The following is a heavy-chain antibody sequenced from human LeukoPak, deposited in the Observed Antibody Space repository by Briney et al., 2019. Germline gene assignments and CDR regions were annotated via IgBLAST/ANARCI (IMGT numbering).Heavy chain of an antibody. CDR3: ARTLRAVTTFFVY. CDR1: GYTFTSYG. J-gene: IGHJ4*02. V-gene: IGHV1-18*03. CDR2: ISAYNGNT. D-gene: IGHD4-17*01. Sequence: AASVTVSFTASGYTFTSYGISWVRQAPGQGLEWMGWISAYNGNTNNAQKLQGRVTLTTDTSTSTAYMELRSLRSDDMAVYYCARTLRAVTTFFVYWGQGTLVTVSS.